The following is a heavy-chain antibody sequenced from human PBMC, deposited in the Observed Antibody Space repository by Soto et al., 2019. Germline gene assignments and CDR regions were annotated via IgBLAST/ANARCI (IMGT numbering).Heavy chain of an antibody. V-gene: IGHV3-53*04. CDR3: ARHVGGMTTGLWHFDV. Sequence: EVQLVESGGGLVQPGGSLRLSCEASGFTVSNSYMSWVRQAPGKGLEWVSTIYSAGSTYSADSMKGRFTISRHNSRNTLFLQMNSLRAEDTAVYYCARHVGGMTTGLWHFDVWGRGTLVTVSS. J-gene: IGHJ2*01. CDR1: GFTVSNSY. D-gene: IGHD4-17*01. CDR2: IYSAGST.